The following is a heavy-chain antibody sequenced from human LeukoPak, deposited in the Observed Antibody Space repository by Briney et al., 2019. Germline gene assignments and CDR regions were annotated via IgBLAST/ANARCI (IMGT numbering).Heavy chain of an antibody. V-gene: IGHV4-34*01. D-gene: IGHD3-10*01. Sequence: SETLSLTCGVYGGSFSGYHWNWIRQTPGKGLEWIGEINHSGSTNYNPSLKSRVTISVDTSKNQFSLKLSSVTAADTAVYYCAREEAGVDAFDIWGQGTMVTVSS. J-gene: IGHJ3*02. CDR3: AREEAGVDAFDI. CDR2: INHSGST. CDR1: GGSFSGYH.